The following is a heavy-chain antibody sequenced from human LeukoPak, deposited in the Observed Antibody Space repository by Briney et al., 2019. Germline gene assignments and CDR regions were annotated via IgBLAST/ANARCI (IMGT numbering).Heavy chain of an antibody. CDR3: AKIQGYYFDY. V-gene: IGHV3-23*01. CDR1: GFTFSSYA. D-gene: IGHD5-18*01. Sequence: GGSLRLSCAASGFTFSSYAMSWVRQAPGKGLKWVSAISSSGGSTYYADSVKGRFTTSRDNSKNTLYLQMNSLRAEDTAVYYCAKIQGYYFDYWGQGTLVTVSS. CDR2: ISSSGGST. J-gene: IGHJ4*02.